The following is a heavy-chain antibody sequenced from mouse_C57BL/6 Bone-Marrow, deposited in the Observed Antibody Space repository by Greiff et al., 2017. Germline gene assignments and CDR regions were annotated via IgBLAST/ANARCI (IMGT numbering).Heavy chain of an antibody. CDR2: ISSGGSYT. D-gene: IGHD4-1*01. Sequence: EVQVVESGGDLVKPGGSLKLSCAASGFTFSSYGMSWVRQTPDKRLEWVATISSGGSYTYYPDSVKGRFTISRDNAKNTLYLQKSSLKSEDTAMYYWARQSELGRGGFDNWGQGTTLTVSS. V-gene: IGHV5-6*01. CDR1: GFTFSSYG. CDR3: ARQSELGRGGFDN. J-gene: IGHJ2*01.